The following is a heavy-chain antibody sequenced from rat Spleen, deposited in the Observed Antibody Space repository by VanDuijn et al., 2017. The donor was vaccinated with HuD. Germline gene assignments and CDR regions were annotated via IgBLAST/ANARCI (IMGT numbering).Heavy chain of an antibody. V-gene: IGHV5-7*01. CDR2: IDYDGTGT. D-gene: IGHD1-7*01. CDR3: TRPSYGYPFAY. Sequence: EVQLVESDGGLVQPGRSLKLSCAASGFTFSDYYMAWVRQAPKKGLEWVATIDYDGTGTYYRDSVKGRFTISRDNAKSTLYLQMDSLRSEDTATYYCTRPSYGYPFAYWGQGTLVTVSS. CDR1: GFTFSDYY. J-gene: IGHJ3*01.